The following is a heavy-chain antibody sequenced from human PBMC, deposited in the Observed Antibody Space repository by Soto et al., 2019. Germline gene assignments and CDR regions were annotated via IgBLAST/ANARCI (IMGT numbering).Heavy chain of an antibody. Sequence: SETLSLTCTVSGGSISSYYWSWIRQPPGKGLEWIGYIYYSGSTNYNPSLKSRVTISVDTSKNQFSLKLSSVTAADTAVYYCARRSDLWGENYFDYWGQGTLVTVSS. J-gene: IGHJ4*02. CDR1: GGSISSYY. D-gene: IGHD7-27*01. CDR2: IYYSGST. CDR3: ARRSDLWGENYFDY. V-gene: IGHV4-59*08.